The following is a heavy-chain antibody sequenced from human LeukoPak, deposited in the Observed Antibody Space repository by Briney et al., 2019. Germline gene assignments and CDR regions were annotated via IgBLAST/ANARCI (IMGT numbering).Heavy chain of an antibody. D-gene: IGHD3-3*01. CDR3: ARARFGNAGADY. Sequence: PGGSLRLSCAASGFTFSNYWMNWVRQAPGKGLEWVANIKQDGSEKYYVDSVKGRFTISRDNAKNSLYLQMNSLRAEDTAVYYCARARFGNAGADYWGQGTLVTVSS. J-gene: IGHJ4*02. V-gene: IGHV3-7*01. CDR2: IKQDGSEK. CDR1: GFTFSNYW.